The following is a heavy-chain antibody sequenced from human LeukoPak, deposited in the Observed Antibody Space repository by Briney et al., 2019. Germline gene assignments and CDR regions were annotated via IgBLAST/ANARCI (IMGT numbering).Heavy chain of an antibody. D-gene: IGHD3-9*01. CDR2: INPNSGGT. J-gene: IGHJ4*02. V-gene: IGHV1-2*02. Sequence: GASVKVSCKASGYTFTSYGVSWVRQAPGQGLEWMGWINPNSGGTNYAQKFQGRVTMTRDTSISTAYMELSRLRSDDTAVYYCASDILTGSPPFDYWGQGTLVTVSS. CDR1: GYTFTSYG. CDR3: ASDILTGSPPFDY.